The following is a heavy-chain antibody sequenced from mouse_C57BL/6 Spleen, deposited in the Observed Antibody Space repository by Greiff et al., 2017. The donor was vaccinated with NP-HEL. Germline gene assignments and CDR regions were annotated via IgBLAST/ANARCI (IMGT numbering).Heavy chain of an antibody. V-gene: IGHV1-50*01. CDR3: ARRGTYYGRYFDV. CDR1: GYTFTSYW. J-gene: IGHJ1*03. CDR2: IDPSDSYT. D-gene: IGHD1-1*01. Sequence: VKLQQPGAELVKPGASVKLSCKASGYTFTSYWMQWVKQRPGQGLEWIGEIDPSDSYTNYNQKFKGKATLTVDTSSSTAYMQLSSLTSEDSAVYYCARRGTYYGRYFDVWGTGTTVTVAS.